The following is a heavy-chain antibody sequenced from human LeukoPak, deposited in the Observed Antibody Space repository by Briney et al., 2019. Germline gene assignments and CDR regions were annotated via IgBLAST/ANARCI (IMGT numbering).Heavy chain of an antibody. V-gene: IGHV4-4*02. Sequence: SETLSLTCDVSGGSINDRDWWTWVRQPPGKGLEWLGEIHASGRTNCNPSLKSRVTISINKSKNQFFLNLGSVTAADTAVYYCAIYSYGPIDYWGQGTLVTVSS. CDR1: GGSINDRDW. D-gene: IGHD5-18*01. CDR3: AIYSYGPIDY. CDR2: IHASGRT. J-gene: IGHJ4*02.